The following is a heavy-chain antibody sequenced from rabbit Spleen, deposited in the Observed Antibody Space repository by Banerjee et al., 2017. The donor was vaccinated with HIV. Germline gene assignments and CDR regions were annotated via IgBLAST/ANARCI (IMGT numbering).Heavy chain of an antibody. CDR3: ARSGYVGWGGDGDLTGNKL. CDR1: GFSFSSNW. V-gene: IGHV1S45*01. CDR2: IYTGSGST. J-gene: IGHJ4*01. D-gene: IGHD4-1*01. Sequence: LEESGGGLVQPEGSLTLTCKASGFSFSSNWICWVRQAPGKGLEWIGCIYTGSGSTYYAIWARGRFTISKTSSTTVTLQMTSLTAADTATYFCARSGYVGWGGDGDLTGNKLWGQGTLVTVS.